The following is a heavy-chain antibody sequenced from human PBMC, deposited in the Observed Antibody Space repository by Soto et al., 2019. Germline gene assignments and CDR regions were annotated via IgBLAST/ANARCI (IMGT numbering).Heavy chain of an antibody. CDR2: IYSGGST. J-gene: IGHJ4*02. Sequence: GGSLRLSCAASGFTVSSNYMSWVRQAPGKGLEWVSVIYSGGSTYYADSVKGRFSVSRDNTKNSLYLQMNNLRAEDTAVYHCATRPPDETYYGVFDYWGRGALVTVSS. CDR3: ATRPPDETYYGVFDY. CDR1: GFTVSSNY. V-gene: IGHV3-66*01. D-gene: IGHD3-10*01.